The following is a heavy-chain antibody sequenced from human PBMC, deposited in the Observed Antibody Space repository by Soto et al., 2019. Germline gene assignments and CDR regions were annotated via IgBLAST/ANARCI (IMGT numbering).Heavy chain of an antibody. J-gene: IGHJ1*01. D-gene: IGHD6-19*01. CDR3: ARDRSDSSGWYYEYFQH. Sequence: GGSLRLSCAASGFTFSSYAMHWVRQAPGKGLEWVAVISYDGSNKYYADSVKGRFTISRDNSKNTLYLQMNSLRAEDTAVYYCARDRSDSSGWYYEYFQHWGQGTLVTVS. V-gene: IGHV3-30-3*01. CDR1: GFTFSSYA. CDR2: ISYDGSNK.